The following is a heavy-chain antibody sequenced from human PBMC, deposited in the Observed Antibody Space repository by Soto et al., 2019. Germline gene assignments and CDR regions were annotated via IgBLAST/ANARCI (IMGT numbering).Heavy chain of an antibody. V-gene: IGHV4-39*01. Sequence: PSETLSLTCTVSGDSISRNSDYWGWVRQPPGKGLEWIGSIYHTGRTNHNPSLRSRVTISVDTSENQFSLRLTSVTAVDTAVYYCARVKDFGDLFDSWGQATLVTVSS. CDR1: GDSISRNSDY. D-gene: IGHD4-17*01. CDR3: ARVKDFGDLFDS. J-gene: IGHJ4*02. CDR2: IYHTGRT.